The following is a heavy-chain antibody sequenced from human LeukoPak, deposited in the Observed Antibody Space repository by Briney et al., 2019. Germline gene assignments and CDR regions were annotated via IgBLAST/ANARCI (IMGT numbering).Heavy chain of an antibody. D-gene: IGHD2-21*02. V-gene: IGHV3-20*04. Sequence: PGGSLRLSRVASTLNIADYGMSWVRQAPGKGLEWVSGIDWSGEATSYSDSVKGRFTISRDNAKNSLYLQMTSLRAEDTAVYYCARDLSATWYSLGYWGQGTLVTVSS. J-gene: IGHJ4*02. CDR3: ARDLSATWYSLGY. CDR1: TLNIADYG. CDR2: IDWSGEAT.